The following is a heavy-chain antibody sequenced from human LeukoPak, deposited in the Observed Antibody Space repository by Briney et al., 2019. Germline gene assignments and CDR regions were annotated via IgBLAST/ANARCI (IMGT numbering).Heavy chain of an antibody. Sequence: KPSETLSLTCAVYGGSFSGYYRSWIRQPPGKGLEWIGEINHSGSTNYNPSLKSRVTISVDTSKNQFSLKLSSVTAADTAVYYCASSPIVVVPAAVSLFDYWGQGTLVTVSS. V-gene: IGHV4-34*01. D-gene: IGHD2-2*01. CDR3: ASSPIVVVPAAVSLFDY. CDR2: INHSGST. J-gene: IGHJ4*02. CDR1: GGSFSGYY.